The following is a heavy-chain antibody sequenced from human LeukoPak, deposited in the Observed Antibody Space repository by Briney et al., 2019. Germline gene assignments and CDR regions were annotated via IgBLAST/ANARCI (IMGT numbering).Heavy chain of an antibody. CDR3: AKDQGGSGSYYIPAGVSYYMDV. J-gene: IGHJ6*03. CDR1: GFTFSSYS. CDR2: ISSSSSYI. V-gene: IGHV3-21*01. Sequence: PGGSLRLSCAASGFTFSSYSMNWVRQAPGKGLEWVSTISSSSSYIYYADSVKGRFTISRDNARNSLYLQMSSLRAEDTAVYYCAKDQGGSGSYYIPAGVSYYMDVWGKGTTVTVSS. D-gene: IGHD3-10*01.